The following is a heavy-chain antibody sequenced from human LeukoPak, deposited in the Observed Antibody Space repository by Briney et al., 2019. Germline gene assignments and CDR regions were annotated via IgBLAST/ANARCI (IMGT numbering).Heavy chain of an antibody. V-gene: IGHV3-23*01. Sequence: GGSLRLSCAASGFTFTSYAMSWVRQAPGKGLEWVSAITVSGDTTYYADSVKGRFTISRDRSKNTLSLQMNSLRAEDTAVYYCAKDRGYCSDTRCDGWYFDLWAVAPWSLSPQ. CDR3: AKDRGYCSDTRCDGWYFDL. J-gene: IGHJ2*01. D-gene: IGHD2-2*01. CDR1: GFTFTSYA. CDR2: ITVSGDTT.